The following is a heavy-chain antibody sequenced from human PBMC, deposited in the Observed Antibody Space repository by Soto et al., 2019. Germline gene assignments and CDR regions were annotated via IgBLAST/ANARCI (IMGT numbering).Heavy chain of an antibody. CDR1: GYTFTGYY. CDR3: ARERKFDFWRKGLDV. D-gene: IGHD3-3*01. Sequence: ASVKVSCKASGYTFTGYYMHWVRQAPGQGPEWMGWMNPNSGSTGYAQNFQGRVTMTRNISRNTAHMELSSLQSEDTAVYYCARERKFDFWRKGLDVWGQGTTVTVSS. J-gene: IGHJ6*02. CDR2: MNPNSGST. V-gene: IGHV1-8*02.